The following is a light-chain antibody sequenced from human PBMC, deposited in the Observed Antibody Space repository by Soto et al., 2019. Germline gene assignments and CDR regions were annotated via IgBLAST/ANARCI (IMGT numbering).Light chain of an antibody. J-gene: IGKJ4*01. V-gene: IGKV1-12*01. CDR2: AAS. CDR3: PMSSSTHPT. CDR1: QGISSW. Sequence: DVRMDQWPSSVAASVGDRVTITCRASQGISSWLAWYQQKPGKAPKLLIYAASSLQSGVPSRFSGSGSGTDFTLTISSLQPYDVSTYSRPMSSSTHPTFGGGTKL.